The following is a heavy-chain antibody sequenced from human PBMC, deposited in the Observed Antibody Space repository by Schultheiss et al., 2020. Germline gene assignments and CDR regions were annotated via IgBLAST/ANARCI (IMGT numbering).Heavy chain of an antibody. V-gene: IGHV3-11*01. CDR2: ISSSGSTI. D-gene: IGHD5-12*01. CDR3: ARDSYGYDGYYYYGMDV. CDR1: GFTFSDYY. J-gene: IGHJ6*02. Sequence: GGSLRLSCAASGFTFSDYYMSWIRQAPGKGLEWVSYISSSGSTIYYADSVKGRFTISRDNSKNTLYLQMNSLRAEDTAVYYCARDSYGYDGYYYYGMDVWGQGTTVTVSS.